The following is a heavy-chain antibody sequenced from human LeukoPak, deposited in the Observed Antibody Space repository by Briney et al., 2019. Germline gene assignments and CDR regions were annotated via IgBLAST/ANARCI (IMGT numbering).Heavy chain of an antibody. CDR2: IYWDDDR. CDR1: GFSLSTSGVR. J-gene: IGHJ4*02. CDR3: AHSPSYYYGSGSYHEVDY. D-gene: IGHD3-10*01. V-gene: IGHV2-5*02. Sequence: ESGPTLVKPTQTLTLTCTFSGFSLSTSGVRVGWIRQPPGKALEWLGVIYWDDDRRYSPSLKSRLTITKDTSKNQVVLKMTNMDPVDTATYYCAHSPSYYYGSGSYHEVDYWGQGTLVTVSS.